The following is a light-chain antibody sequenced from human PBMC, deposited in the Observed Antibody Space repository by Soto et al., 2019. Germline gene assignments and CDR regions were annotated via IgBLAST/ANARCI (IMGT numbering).Light chain of an antibody. Sequence: QSALTQPASVSGSPGQSITISCTGTSSDVGGYNYDSWYQHHPGKAPKLMIYEVSNRPSGVSNRFSGSKSGNTASLTISGLQAEDEADYYCSSYTSSSPLVFGTGTKLTVL. CDR1: SSDVGGYNY. CDR3: SSYTSSSPLV. J-gene: IGLJ1*01. CDR2: EVS. V-gene: IGLV2-14*01.